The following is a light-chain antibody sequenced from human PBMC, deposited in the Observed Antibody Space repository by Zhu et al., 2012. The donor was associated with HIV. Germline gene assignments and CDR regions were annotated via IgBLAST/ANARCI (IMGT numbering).Light chain of an antibody. V-gene: IGKV3-20*01. CDR3: QHYVPSPMYT. J-gene: IGKJ2*01. Sequence: EIVLTQSPGTLSLSPGERATLFCRASQTVSRNYLAWYQQKPGQPPRLLIYSASRRVTGIPDRFSGSGSGTDFTLTISRLEPEDFAVYYCQHYVPSPMYTFGQGTKLEIK. CDR1: QTVSRNY. CDR2: SAS.